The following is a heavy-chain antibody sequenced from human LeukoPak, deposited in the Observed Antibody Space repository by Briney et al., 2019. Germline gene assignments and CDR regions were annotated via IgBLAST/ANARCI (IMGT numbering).Heavy chain of an antibody. CDR3: ARVGGGTSSHFYYYYYMDV. Sequence: GGSVRLSCAASGFTFSSYSMNWVRQAPGKGLEWVLSISSSSSYIYYADSVKGRFTISRDNAKNSLYLQMNSLRAEDTAVYYCARVGGGTSSHFYYYYYMDVRGKGTTVTVSS. V-gene: IGHV3-21*01. J-gene: IGHJ6*03. CDR1: GFTFSSYS. D-gene: IGHD1-14*01. CDR2: ISSSSSYI.